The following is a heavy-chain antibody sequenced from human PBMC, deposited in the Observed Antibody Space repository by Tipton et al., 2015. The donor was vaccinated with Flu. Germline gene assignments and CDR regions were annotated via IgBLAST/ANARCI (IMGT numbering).Heavy chain of an antibody. V-gene: IGHV4-61*08. CDR3: ARAGTTWGRMDV. D-gene: IGHD3-16*01. CDR1: GGSISSGGYC. J-gene: IGHJ6*02. Sequence: TLSLTCVVSGGSISSGGYCWSWIRQPPGKGLEWIGYIYYSGSTNYNPSLKSRVTISVDTSKNQFSLKLSSVTAADTAVYYCARAGTTWGRMDVWGQGTTVTVSS. CDR2: IYYSGST.